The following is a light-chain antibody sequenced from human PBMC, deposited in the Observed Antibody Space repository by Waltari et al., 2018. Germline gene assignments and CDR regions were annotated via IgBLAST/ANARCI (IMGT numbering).Light chain of an antibody. V-gene: IGLV2-14*01. Sequence: QSALTQPASVSGSPGQSITISCTGTSSDVGGYNYVSWYQQHPGKAPKLMIYEVSKRPSGVFNRFSGSKSGNTASLTISGLQAEDEADYYCSSYTSSRYVFGTGTKVTVL. CDR1: SSDVGGYNY. CDR2: EVS. CDR3: SSYTSSRYV. J-gene: IGLJ1*01.